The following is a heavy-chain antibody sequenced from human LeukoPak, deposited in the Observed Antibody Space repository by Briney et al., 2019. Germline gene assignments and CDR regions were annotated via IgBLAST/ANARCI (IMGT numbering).Heavy chain of an antibody. D-gene: IGHD3-16*02. CDR3: AKPGKFGGVIVPYAFDI. CDR2: IYSGGST. V-gene: IGHV3-66*04. Sequence: GGSLRLSCAASGFTVSSNYMSWVRQAPGKGLEWVSVIYSGGSTYYADSVKGRFTISTDNSKNTLYLQMNSLRAEDTAVYYCAKPGKFGGVIVPYAFDIWGQGTMVTVSS. J-gene: IGHJ3*02. CDR1: GFTVSSNY.